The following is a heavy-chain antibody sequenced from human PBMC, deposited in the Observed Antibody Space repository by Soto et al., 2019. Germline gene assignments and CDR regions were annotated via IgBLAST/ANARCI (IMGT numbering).Heavy chain of an antibody. J-gene: IGHJ6*02. CDR3: ARVLTMIVVVPGDGMDV. D-gene: IGHD3-22*01. Sequence: PGGSLRLSCAASGFTFSSYAMHWVRQAPGKGLEWVAVISYDGSNKYYADSVKGRFTISRDNSKNTLYLQMNSLRAEDTAVYYCARVLTMIVVVPGDGMDVWGQGTTVTVSS. CDR1: GFTFSSYA. CDR2: ISYDGSNK. V-gene: IGHV3-30-3*01.